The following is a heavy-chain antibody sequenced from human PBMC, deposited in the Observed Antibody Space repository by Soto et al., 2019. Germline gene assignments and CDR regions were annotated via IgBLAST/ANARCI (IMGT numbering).Heavy chain of an antibody. D-gene: IGHD3-16*01. Sequence: VQLVESGGGLVQPGGSLRLSCAASGFTFSAFWMTWVRQAPGKGLEWVANINEDGSEKYYVDSLKGRFTISRDNDKNSLYLQMNSLRVEDTAVYYCASGGHVDYCGQGTLVTVSP. CDR1: GFTFSAFW. CDR3: ASGGHVDY. V-gene: IGHV3-7*01. J-gene: IGHJ4*02. CDR2: INEDGSEK.